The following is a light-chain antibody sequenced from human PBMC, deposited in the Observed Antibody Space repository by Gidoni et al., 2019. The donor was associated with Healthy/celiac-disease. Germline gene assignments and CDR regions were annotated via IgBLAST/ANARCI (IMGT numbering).Light chain of an antibody. CDR1: RSNIGSNT. Sequence: QSVLTQPPSASGTPGQRVTISCSGSRSNIGSNTVNWYQQLPGTAPKLLIHSNNQQPSGVPDRCSGSKSGTSASLAISGLQSEDEADYYCAAWDDSLNGPVFGGGTKLTVL. CDR2: SNN. J-gene: IGLJ2*01. CDR3: AAWDDSLNGPV. V-gene: IGLV1-44*01.